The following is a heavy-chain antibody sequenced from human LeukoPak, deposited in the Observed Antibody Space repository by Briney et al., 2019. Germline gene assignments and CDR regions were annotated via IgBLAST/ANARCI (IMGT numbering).Heavy chain of an antibody. CDR3: ARELIVLEPAARRYNYYMDV. CDR1: GYTFTSYN. Sequence: ASVKVSCKASGYTFTSYNINWVRQTPGQGLEWMAWMHPNNGDTGYAQKFQDRVTVTSNTSISTAYMELRSLTSEDTAVYYCARELIVLEPAARRYNYYMDVWGIGTTVSVSS. V-gene: IGHV1-8*03. J-gene: IGHJ6*03. D-gene: IGHD2-2*01. CDR2: MHPNNGDT.